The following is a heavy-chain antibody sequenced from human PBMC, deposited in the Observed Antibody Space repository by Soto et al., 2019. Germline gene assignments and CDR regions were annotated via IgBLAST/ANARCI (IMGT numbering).Heavy chain of an antibody. CDR3: ASTNSRSYYMDV. V-gene: IGHV3-21*01. CDR1: GFTFSSYS. CDR2: ISSSGSYI. D-gene: IGHD6-13*01. J-gene: IGHJ6*03. Sequence: EVQLVESGGGLVKPGGSLRLSCAASGFTFSSYSMNWVRQAPGKGLEWVSSISSSGSYIYYADSVKGRFTISRDNAKNSLYLQMNSLRAEDTAVYYCASTNSRSYYMDVWGKGTTVTVSS.